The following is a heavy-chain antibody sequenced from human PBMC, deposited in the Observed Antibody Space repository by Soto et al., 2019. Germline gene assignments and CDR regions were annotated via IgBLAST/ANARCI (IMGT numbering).Heavy chain of an antibody. CDR1: GYTFTSYG. CDR3: ASTSSDIVAAIFAFDL. Sequence: QVQLVQSGAEVKKPGASVKVSCKASGYTFTSYGISWVRQAPGQGLEWMGWISAYNGNTNYAQKLQGRVTMTTDTSTSTAYMELRRLRSDGTAEYYWASTSSDIVAAIFAFDLWGQGTLLTVSS. CDR2: ISAYNGNT. V-gene: IGHV1-18*01. D-gene: IGHD5-12*01. J-gene: IGHJ3*01.